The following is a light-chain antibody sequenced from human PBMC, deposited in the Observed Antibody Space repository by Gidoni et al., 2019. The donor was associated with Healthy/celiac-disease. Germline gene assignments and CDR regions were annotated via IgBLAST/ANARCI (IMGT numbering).Light chain of an antibody. J-gene: IGKJ4*01. CDR1: QSISSW. Sequence: DIQITQPPSTLSASVGDRVTITCRASQSISSWLAWYQQKPGKAPKLLIYDASSLESGVPSRFSGSGSGTEFTLTISSLQPDDFATYYCQQYNSFSLTFGGGTKVEIK. V-gene: IGKV1-5*01. CDR3: QQYNSFSLT. CDR2: DAS.